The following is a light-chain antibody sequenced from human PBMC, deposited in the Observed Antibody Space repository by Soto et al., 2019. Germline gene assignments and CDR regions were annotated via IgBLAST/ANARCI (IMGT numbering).Light chain of an antibody. CDR2: DAY. V-gene: IGKV3-11*01. Sequence: VLTQSPVTVSLSPGERATLSCRASQSFRGLLAWYQQKPGQAPRLLIYDAYNRATGIPPRFSGSGSGTDFTLTIRSLQSEDSAVYYGQQRHMWPIRFGQGTRLEIK. CDR3: QQRHMWPIR. J-gene: IGKJ5*01. CDR1: QSFRGL.